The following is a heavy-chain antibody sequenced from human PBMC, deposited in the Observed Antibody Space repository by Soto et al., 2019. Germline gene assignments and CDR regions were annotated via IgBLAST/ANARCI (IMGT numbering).Heavy chain of an antibody. J-gene: IGHJ4*02. CDR3: ARDYSSGWYYFDY. CDR2: INAGNGNT. Sequence: ASVKVSCTASGYTFTSYAMHWVRQAPGQRLEWMGWINAGNGNTKYSQKFQGRVTITRDTSASTAYMELSSLRSEDTAVYYCARDYSSGWYYFDYWGQGTLVTVSS. D-gene: IGHD6-19*01. CDR1: GYTFTSYA. V-gene: IGHV1-3*01.